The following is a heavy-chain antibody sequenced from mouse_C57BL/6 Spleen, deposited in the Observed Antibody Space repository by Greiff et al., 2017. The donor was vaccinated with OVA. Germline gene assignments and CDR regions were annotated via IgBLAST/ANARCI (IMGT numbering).Heavy chain of an antibody. J-gene: IGHJ4*01. D-gene: IGHD1-1*01. Sequence: VMLVESGAELVRPGASVKLSCKASGYTFTDYYINWVKQRPGQGLEWIARIYPGSGNTYYNEKFKGKATLTAEKSSSTAYMQLSSLTSEDSAVYFCARPPFTTVNAMDYWGQGTSVTVSS. CDR3: ARPPFTTVNAMDY. CDR2: IYPGSGNT. V-gene: IGHV1-76*01. CDR1: GYTFTDYY.